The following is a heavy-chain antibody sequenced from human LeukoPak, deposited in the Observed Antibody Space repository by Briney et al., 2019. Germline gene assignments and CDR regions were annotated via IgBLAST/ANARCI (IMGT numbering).Heavy chain of an antibody. CDR2: INHSGST. V-gene: IGHV4-34*01. CDR1: GVSFSDYY. J-gene: IGHJ5*02. Sequence: SETLSLTCAVYGVSFSDYYWSWIRQPPGKGLEWIGEINHSGSTTYNPSLKSRVTISVDTSKNQFSLKLSSVTAADTAVYYCASCITMVRGVQRHWFDPWGQGPRSPSPQ. CDR3: ASCITMVRGVQRHWFDP. D-gene: IGHD3-10*01.